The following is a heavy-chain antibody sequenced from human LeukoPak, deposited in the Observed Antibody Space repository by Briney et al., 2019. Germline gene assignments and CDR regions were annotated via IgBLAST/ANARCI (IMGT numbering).Heavy chain of an antibody. CDR2: IDPSDSYT. D-gene: IGHD3-9*01. V-gene: IGHV5-10-1*01. CDR1: GYSFTSYW. Sequence: GESLRISCKGSGYSFTSYWISWVRQMPGKGLEWMGRIDPSDSYTNYSPSFQGHVTISADKSISTAYLQWSSLKASDTAMYYCARHREYDILTGYFHFDYWGQGTLVTVSS. CDR3: ARHREYDILTGYFHFDY. J-gene: IGHJ4*02.